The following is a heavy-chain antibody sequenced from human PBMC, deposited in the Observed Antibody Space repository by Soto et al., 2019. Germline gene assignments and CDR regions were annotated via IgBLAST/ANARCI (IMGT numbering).Heavy chain of an antibody. CDR3: ARERAILVHSTGDFDH. CDR1: GGTFSGYA. J-gene: IGHJ4*02. Sequence: QVQLVQSGAEVKKPVSSVKVSCKASGGTFSGYAISWVRPAPGQGLEWMGGIIPVLGTTNYAQKFQGRVTISADESTSTAYMYLSSIRSDDTAVYYCARERAILVHSTGDFDHWGQGTLVTVSS. CDR2: IIPVLGTT. V-gene: IGHV1-69*01. D-gene: IGHD3-22*01.